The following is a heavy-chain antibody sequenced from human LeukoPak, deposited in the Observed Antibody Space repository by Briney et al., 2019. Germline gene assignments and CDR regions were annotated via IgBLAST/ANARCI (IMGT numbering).Heavy chain of an antibody. D-gene: IGHD3-22*01. CDR1: GGSFSGYY. CDR2: INHSGST. Sequence: SETLSLTCAVYGGSFSGYYWSWIRQPPGRGLEWIGEINHSGSTNYNPSLKSRVTISVDTSKNQFSLKLSSVTAADTAVYYCASHSGNYHDSSFDYWGQGTLATVSS. CDR3: ASHSGNYHDSSFDY. J-gene: IGHJ4*02. V-gene: IGHV4-34*01.